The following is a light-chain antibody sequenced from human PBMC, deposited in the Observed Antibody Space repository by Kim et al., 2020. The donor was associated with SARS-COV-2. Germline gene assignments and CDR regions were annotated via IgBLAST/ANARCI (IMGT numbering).Light chain of an antibody. CDR1: ISSW. CDR3: QRADSFPLG. Sequence: ISSWLAWYQQKPGKAPKLLISAASSLQSGVPSRLSGSGSGTDFTLTISSLQPEDFASYYCQRADSFPLGFGGGTKVDIK. J-gene: IGKJ4*01. CDR2: AAS. V-gene: IGKV1-12*01.